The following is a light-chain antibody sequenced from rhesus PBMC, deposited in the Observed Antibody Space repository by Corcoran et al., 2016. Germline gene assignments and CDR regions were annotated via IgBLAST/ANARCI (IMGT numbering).Light chain of an antibody. CDR3: GSYAGSGSYI. Sequence: QAAPTQSPSVSGSAGQSVTISCTGTTSDVGYYDKLSWYQHHPGKAPKLILYEVNKRPSGVSDRFSASKSGNTASLTISGLQAEDEADYYCGSYAGSGSYIFGAGTRLIVL. CDR1: TSDVGYYDK. CDR2: EVN. J-gene: IGLJ1*01. V-gene: IGLV2-19*02.